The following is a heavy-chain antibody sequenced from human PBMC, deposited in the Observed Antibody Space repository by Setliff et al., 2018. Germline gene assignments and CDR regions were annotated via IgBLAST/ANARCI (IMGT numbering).Heavy chain of an antibody. V-gene: IGHV4-39*07. CDR1: GGSISSSSHY. CDR3: ARDMGQPYYFES. CDR2: IYYTGST. D-gene: IGHD1-1*01. J-gene: IGHJ4*02. Sequence: PSETLSLTCTVSGGSISSSSHYWGWIRQPPGKGLEWIGSIYYTGSTYYNPSLKSRVTMSVDTSKSRFSLKLGSATAADMAVYCCARDMGQPYYFESWGLGTLVTVSS.